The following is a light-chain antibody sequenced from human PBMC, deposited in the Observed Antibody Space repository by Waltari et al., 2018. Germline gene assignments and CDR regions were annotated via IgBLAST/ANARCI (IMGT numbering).Light chain of an antibody. J-gene: IGKJ1*01. CDR1: QSVGRS. CDR2: DAS. Sequence: EIVLTQSPGTLSLSTGERAPLSCRASQSVGRSLAWYQQKPGQAPRLLIYDASTRATGIPDRFSGSGSGTDFSLSISRLAPDDLAVYYCQHYVRLPVTFGQGTKVEFK. CDR3: QHYVRLPVT. V-gene: IGKV3-20*01.